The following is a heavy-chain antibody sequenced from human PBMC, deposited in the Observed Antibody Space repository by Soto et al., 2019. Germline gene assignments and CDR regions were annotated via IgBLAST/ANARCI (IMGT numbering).Heavy chain of an antibody. CDR1: GYTFTTYG. J-gene: IGHJ4*02. CDR3: ARLWSGYKNFDY. CDR2: ISAYNGNT. Sequence: GASVKVSCKASGYTFTTYGISWVRQAPGQGLEWMGWISAYNGNTNYVQKLQGRVTMTTDTSTSTAYMELRSLRSDDTAVYYCARLWSGYKNFDYWGQGTLVTVSS. V-gene: IGHV1-18*01. D-gene: IGHD3-3*01.